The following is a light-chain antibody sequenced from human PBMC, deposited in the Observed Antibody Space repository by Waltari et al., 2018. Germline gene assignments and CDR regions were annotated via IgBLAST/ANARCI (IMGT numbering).Light chain of an antibody. CDR2: GVS. CDR1: QSLLHSDGRTY. CDR3: MQGIHLPWT. J-gene: IGKJ1*01. Sequence: DSVLTQTPLSLSVTPGQPASISCKSSQSLLHSDGRTYLYWYLHKPGQSPQLLIYGVSSRFSGVPVRFSGSGSGTDFALEISRVEAGDVGIYYCMQGIHLPWTFGQGTKVEIK. V-gene: IGKV2-29*02.